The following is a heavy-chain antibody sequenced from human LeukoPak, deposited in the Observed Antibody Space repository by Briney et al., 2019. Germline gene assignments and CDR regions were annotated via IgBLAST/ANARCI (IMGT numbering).Heavy chain of an antibody. CDR2: ISGSGGST. V-gene: IGHV3-23*01. D-gene: IGHD6-19*01. J-gene: IGHJ4*02. CDR1: GFTFSSYA. CDR3: AKDGARIAVAAYYFDY. Sequence: PGGSLRLSCAASGFTFSSYAMRWVRQAPGKGLQGVSAISGSGGSTYYADSVKGRFTISRDNSKNTLYLQMNSLRAEDTAVYYCAKDGARIAVAAYYFDYWGQGTLVTVSS.